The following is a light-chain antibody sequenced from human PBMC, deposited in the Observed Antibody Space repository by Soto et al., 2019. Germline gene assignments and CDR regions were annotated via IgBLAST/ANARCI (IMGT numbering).Light chain of an antibody. J-gene: IGKJ5*01. V-gene: IGKV1D-12*01. CDR3: QQANSFPPT. CDR2: AAS. Sequence: DIQMTQSPSSLAASVGDRLTITCRASQSVDSWLDWYQQKPGKAPKLLIYAASSLQSGVPSRFRGSGSGTDFTLTISSLPPEDFETYYCQQANSFPPTFGQGTRLEIK. CDR1: QSVDSW.